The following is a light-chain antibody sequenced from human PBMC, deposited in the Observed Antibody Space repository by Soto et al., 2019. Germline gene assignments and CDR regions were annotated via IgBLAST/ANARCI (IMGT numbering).Light chain of an antibody. Sequence: QSALTQPASVSGSHGQSITISCTGTSRDVGGYNYVSWYQQHPGKAPKLMIYDVSNRPSGVSNRFSGSKSGNTASLTISGLQAEDEADYYCSSYTSSSTDVFGTGTKVTVL. CDR3: SSYTSSSTDV. V-gene: IGLV2-14*01. CDR2: DVS. CDR1: SRDVGGYNY. J-gene: IGLJ1*01.